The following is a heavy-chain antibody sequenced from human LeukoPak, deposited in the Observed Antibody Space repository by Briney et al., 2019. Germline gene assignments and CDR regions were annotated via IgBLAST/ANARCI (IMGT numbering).Heavy chain of an antibody. Sequence: SETLSLTCTVSGGTISSYYWNWIRQPPGKRLEWIGHIYYSGSTNYNPSLKSRVTISVDTSKNQFSLKLSSVTAADTAVYYCASRSSIWSGYQDTLYYFDSWGQGTLVTVSS. D-gene: IGHD3-3*01. CDR1: GGTISSYY. CDR2: IYYSGST. CDR3: ASRSSIWSGYQDTLYYFDS. V-gene: IGHV4-59*01. J-gene: IGHJ4*02.